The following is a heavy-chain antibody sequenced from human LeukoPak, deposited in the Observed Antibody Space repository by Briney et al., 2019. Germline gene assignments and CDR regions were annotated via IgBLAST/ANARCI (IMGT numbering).Heavy chain of an antibody. CDR2: INPNSGDT. Sequence: ASVKVSCKASGYTFTGYYMHWVRQAPGQGLEWMGRINPNSGDTNYAQKFQGRVTMTRDTSISTAYMELSRLRSDDTAVYYCARDPSAGAVTGGYYYYYMDVWGKGTTVTVSS. V-gene: IGHV1-2*06. J-gene: IGHJ6*03. CDR1: GYTFTGYY. CDR3: ARDPSAGAVTGGYYYYYMDV. D-gene: IGHD4-17*01.